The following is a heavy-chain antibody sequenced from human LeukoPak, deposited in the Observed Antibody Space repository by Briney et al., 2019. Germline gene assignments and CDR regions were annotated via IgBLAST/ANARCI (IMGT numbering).Heavy chain of an antibody. J-gene: IGHJ4*02. Sequence: GGSLRLSCAASGFTFSSYGMHWVRQAPGKGLEWVAFIRYDGSNKYYADSVKGRFTISRDNSKNTLYLQMNSLRAEDTAVYYCAREYYDFWSGYYPPYYFDYWGQGTLVTVSS. D-gene: IGHD3-3*01. V-gene: IGHV3-30*02. CDR3: AREYYDFWSGYYPPYYFDY. CDR2: IRYDGSNK. CDR1: GFTFSSYG.